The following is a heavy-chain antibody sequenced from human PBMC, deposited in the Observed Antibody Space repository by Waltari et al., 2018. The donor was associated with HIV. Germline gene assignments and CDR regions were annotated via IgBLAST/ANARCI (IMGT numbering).Heavy chain of an antibody. CDR3: VKDSGRAADVFDL. D-gene: IGHD3-10*01. J-gene: IGHJ3*01. CDR1: GFIFTDFA. Sequence: QLLESGVGLVEPGGSLRLSCAASGFIFTDFAMDWVRQAPGKGLEWVSAIRGGGETFYADSVKGRFTISRDNSKNTLYLQMNSLRADDAAVYYCVKDSGRAADVFDLWGQGTMVTVSS. CDR2: IRGGGET. V-gene: IGHV3-23*01.